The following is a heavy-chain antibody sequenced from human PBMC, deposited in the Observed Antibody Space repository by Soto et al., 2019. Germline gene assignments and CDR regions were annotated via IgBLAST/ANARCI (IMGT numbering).Heavy chain of an antibody. V-gene: IGHV3-33*01. CDR3: ARDLGYDYYYYGMDV. CDR2: IWYDGSNK. Sequence: GESLKISCAASGFTFSSYGMHWVRQAPGKGLEWVAVIWYDGSNKYYADSVKGRFTISRDNSKNTLYLQMNSLRAEDTAVYYCARDLGYDYYYYGMDVWGQGTTVTVSS. D-gene: IGHD5-12*01. J-gene: IGHJ6*02. CDR1: GFTFSSYG.